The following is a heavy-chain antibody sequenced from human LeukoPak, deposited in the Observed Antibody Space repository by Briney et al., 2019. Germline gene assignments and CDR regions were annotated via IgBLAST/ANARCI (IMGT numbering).Heavy chain of an antibody. CDR1: GFSFDDYG. V-gene: IGHV3-20*04. CDR2: INWNGGST. D-gene: IGHD4-11*01. CDR3: AKDYNFDFSNSYFDY. Sequence: PGGSLRLSCAASGFSFDDYGMSWVRQAPGKGLEWVSGINWNGGSTGYADSVKGRFTISRDNSKNSLYLQMNSLRTEDTALYYCAKDYNFDFSNSYFDYWGQGTLVTVSS. J-gene: IGHJ4*02.